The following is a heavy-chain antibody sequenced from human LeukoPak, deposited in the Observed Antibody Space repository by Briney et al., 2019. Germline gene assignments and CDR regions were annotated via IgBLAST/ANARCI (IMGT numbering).Heavy chain of an antibody. CDR3: ARLCQVTTCAKFEY. Sequence: SETLSLTCSVSGVSIYSSTYYWAWIRQPPGKGLEFIGSIYYNEDTFHNPSLKSRLTISVDTSANLFSLRLTSVTAADTATYYCARLCQVTTCAKFEYWGQGILVTVAS. J-gene: IGHJ4*02. CDR2: IYYNEDT. D-gene: IGHD2-21*02. V-gene: IGHV4-39*02. CDR1: GVSIYSSTYY.